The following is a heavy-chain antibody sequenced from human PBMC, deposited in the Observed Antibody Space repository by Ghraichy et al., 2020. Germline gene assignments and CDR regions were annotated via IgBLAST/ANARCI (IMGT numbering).Heavy chain of an antibody. D-gene: IGHD6-19*01. CDR2: ISGSDGNT. V-gene: IGHV3-23*01. CDR1: GFIFNNYA. Sequence: GGSLRLSCAASGFIFNNYAMSWVRQAPGRGLEWVSSISGSDGNTYYADSVKGRFTISRDNSKDTLYLQISSLGVEDTAVYYCAKAPYSSGWFPFFDYWGQGTLVTVSS. J-gene: IGHJ4*02. CDR3: AKAPYSSGWFPFFDY.